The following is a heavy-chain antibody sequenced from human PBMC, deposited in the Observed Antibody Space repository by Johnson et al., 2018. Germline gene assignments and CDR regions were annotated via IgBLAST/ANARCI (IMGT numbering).Heavy chain of an antibody. CDR2: MSYDGSNK. D-gene: IGHD1-14*01. CDR1: GFTFSYFA. V-gene: IGHV3-30*14. J-gene: IGHJ5*02. Sequence: QVQLVESGGGVVQPGRSLRLSCTASGFTFSYFAMHWVRQAPGKGLEWVALMSYDGSNKYIADSVQGRFTISRDNSENTLYLQMNSLRAEDTAVYYCARVKPDHTNWFDPWGQGTLVTVSS. CDR3: ARVKPDHTNWFDP.